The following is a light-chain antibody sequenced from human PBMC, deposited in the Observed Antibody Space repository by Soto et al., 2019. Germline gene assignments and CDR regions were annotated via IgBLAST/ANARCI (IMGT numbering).Light chain of an antibody. Sequence: QSARLQPASVSGSPGRSITFPSPEPSIDVGGYNFVSWYQQHPGKAPKLMIYEVSIRPSGVSNRFSGSKSGNTASLTISGLQAEDEADYYCSSYTSSSTPCVFGTGTKLTVL. CDR2: EVS. V-gene: IGLV2-14*01. CDR3: SSYTSSSTPCV. CDR1: SIDVGGYNF. J-gene: IGLJ1*01.